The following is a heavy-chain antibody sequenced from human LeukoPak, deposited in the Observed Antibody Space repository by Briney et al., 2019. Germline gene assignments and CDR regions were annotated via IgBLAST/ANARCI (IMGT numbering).Heavy chain of an antibody. CDR2: IYHSGST. Sequence: SETLSLTCTVSGYSISSGYYWGWIRQPPGKGLEWIGSIYHSGSTYYNPSLKSRVTISVDTSKSQFSLKLSSVTAADTAVYYCAQSGYEPNYFDYWGQGTLVTVSS. CDR1: GYSISSGYY. D-gene: IGHD5-12*01. CDR3: AQSGYEPNYFDY. J-gene: IGHJ4*02. V-gene: IGHV4-38-2*02.